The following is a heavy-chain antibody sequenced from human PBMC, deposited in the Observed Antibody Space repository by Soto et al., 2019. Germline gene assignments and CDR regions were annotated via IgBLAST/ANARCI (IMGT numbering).Heavy chain of an antibody. D-gene: IGHD3-3*01. CDR2: IWYDGSNK. CDR3: ARVELEWLGAFDI. V-gene: IGHV3-33*01. CDR1: GFTFSSYG. J-gene: IGHJ3*02. Sequence: VQLVESGGGVVQPGRSLRLSCAASGFTFSSYGMHWVRQAPGKGLEWVAVIWYDGSNKYYADSVKGRFTISRDNSKNTLYLQMNSLRAEDTAVYYCARVELEWLGAFDIWGQGTMVTVSS.